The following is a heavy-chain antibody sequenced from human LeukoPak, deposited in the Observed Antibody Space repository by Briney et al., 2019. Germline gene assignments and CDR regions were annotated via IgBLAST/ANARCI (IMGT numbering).Heavy chain of an antibody. Sequence: PGGSLRLSCAASGFTFSSYSMNWVRQAPGKGLEWVSSISSRNTYIYYADSVKGRFTISRDNAKNSLYLQMSSLRAEDTAVYYCARELSGDLDYWGQGTLVPVSS. D-gene: IGHD3-3*01. CDR2: ISSRNTYI. J-gene: IGHJ4*02. V-gene: IGHV3-21*01. CDR3: ARELSGDLDY. CDR1: GFTFSSYS.